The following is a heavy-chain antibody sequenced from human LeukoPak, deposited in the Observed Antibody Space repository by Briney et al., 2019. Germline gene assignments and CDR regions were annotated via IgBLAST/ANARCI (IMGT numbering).Heavy chain of an antibody. V-gene: IGHV3-7*01. CDR1: GFTFSSYW. CDR3: ARDTHNWNVDAFDP. J-gene: IGHJ5*02. D-gene: IGHD1-20*01. CDR2: IKKDGSEK. Sequence: GALRLSCAASGFTFSSYWMSWVRQAPGKGLEWVANIKKDGSEKYYVDSVKGRFTISRDSAKTSLYLQMISLRAEDTAVYYCARDTHNWNVDAFDPWGQGTLVTVSS.